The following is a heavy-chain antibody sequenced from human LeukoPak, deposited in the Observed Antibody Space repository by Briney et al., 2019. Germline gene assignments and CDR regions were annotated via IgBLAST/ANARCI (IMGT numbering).Heavy chain of an antibody. D-gene: IGHD3-22*01. J-gene: IGHJ6*03. V-gene: IGHV1-2*06. Sequence: ASVQVSCKASGYTFIDYHLHWVRQAPGQGLEWMGRNNPKSGGTNYAQKFQGRVTMTRHTSISTAYMELSSLRSDDTAVYFCVRDIDYYDSSGFGGGYYYYYYMDVWGRGTTVTVSS. CDR1: GYTFIDYH. CDR3: VRDIDYYDSSGFGGGYYYYYYMDV. CDR2: NNPKSGGT.